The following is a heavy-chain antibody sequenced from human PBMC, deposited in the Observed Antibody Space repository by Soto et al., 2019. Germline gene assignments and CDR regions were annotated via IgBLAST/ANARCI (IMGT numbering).Heavy chain of an antibody. CDR2: ISNGGDSI. V-gene: IGHV3-48*02. J-gene: IGHJ4*02. D-gene: IGHD3-22*01. CDR1: GLDFSDYN. CDR3: ARDDYDIRESI. Sequence: HPGGSLRLSCAASGLDFSDYNMNWVRQAPGKGLEWVSYISNGGDSIYYADSIKGRFTNSRDNAKNSLYLEMNSLRDEDTAVYYCARDDYDIRESIWGQGTLVTVSS.